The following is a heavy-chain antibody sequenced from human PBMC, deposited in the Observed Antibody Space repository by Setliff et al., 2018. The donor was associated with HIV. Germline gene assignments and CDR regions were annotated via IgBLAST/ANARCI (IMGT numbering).Heavy chain of an antibody. D-gene: IGHD3-3*01. V-gene: IGHV4-31*03. CDR1: GGSISSGCYY. J-gene: IGHJ4*02. CDR3: ARSTKYYDFWSGYQPFDY. Sequence: SETLSLTCTVSGGSISSGCYYWSWIRQHPGKGLEWIGYIYYSGSTYYNPSLKSRVTISVDTSKNQFSLKLSSVTAADTAVYYCARSTKYYDFWSGYQPFDYWGQGTLVTVPQ. CDR2: IYYSGST.